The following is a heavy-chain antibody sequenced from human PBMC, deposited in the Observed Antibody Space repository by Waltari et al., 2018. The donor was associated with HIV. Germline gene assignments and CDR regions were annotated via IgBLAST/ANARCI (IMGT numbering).Heavy chain of an antibody. Sequence: QVQLVESGGGVVQPGTSLTLSCAVSGFTFSNFAIHWFRQSPGKRLEWLAVFWSDGAEISYADSVKGRFTISKDSSQKTLYLHLTSLRAEDTALYYCARGYSSSRWIPLYHWGRGTLVTVSS. CDR2: FWSDGAEI. V-gene: IGHV3-33*01. CDR3: ARGYSSSRWIPLYH. CDR1: GFTFSNFA. J-gene: IGHJ4*02. D-gene: IGHD6-6*01.